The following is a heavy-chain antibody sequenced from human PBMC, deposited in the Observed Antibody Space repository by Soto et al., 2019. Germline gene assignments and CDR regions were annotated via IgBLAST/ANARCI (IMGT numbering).Heavy chain of an antibody. J-gene: IGHJ4*02. CDR3: ARGDYYYDSSGYFDY. CDR2: IKQDGSEK. D-gene: IGHD3-22*01. CDR1: GFTFSSYW. V-gene: IGHV3-7*01. Sequence: EVQLVESGGGLVQPGGSLRLSCAASGFTFSSYWMSWVRQAPGKGLEWVANIKQDGSEKYYVDSVKGRFTISRDNAKNSLYLQMNSLRAEDTAVYYCARGDYYYDSSGYFDYWGQGTLVTVSS.